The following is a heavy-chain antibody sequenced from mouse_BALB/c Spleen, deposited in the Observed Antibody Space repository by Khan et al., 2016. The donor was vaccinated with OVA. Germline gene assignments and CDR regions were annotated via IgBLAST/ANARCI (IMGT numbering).Heavy chain of an antibody. J-gene: IGHJ2*02. CDR2: TYPGGGYT. Sequence: QVQLKESGTEVVRPGTSVKMSCKAAGYTFTHYWIGWVKQRPGHGLEWIGDTYPGGGYTNYNGKFKGKATLTADTSSSTAYMQLSGLTSEASDIYYGARRGAARPPWDYFNYWGKGTSLIVSS. V-gene: IGHV1-63*02. D-gene: IGHD3-1*01. CDR3: ARRGAARPPWDYFNY. CDR1: GYTFTHYW.